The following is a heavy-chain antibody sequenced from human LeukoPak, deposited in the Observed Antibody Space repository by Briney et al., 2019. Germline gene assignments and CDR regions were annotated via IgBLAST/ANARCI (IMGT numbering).Heavy chain of an antibody. Sequence: GGSLRLSCAASGFTFSSYAVSWVRQAPGKGLEWVSLTSGSGGSTYYADSAKGRFAISRDNSQNTLYLQMNSLRAEDTAVYYCARGSHYDSSGFTLFDLWGRGTLVTVSS. CDR2: TSGSGGST. J-gene: IGHJ2*01. CDR3: ARGSHYDSSGFTLFDL. D-gene: IGHD3-22*01. V-gene: IGHV3-23*01. CDR1: GFTFSSYA.